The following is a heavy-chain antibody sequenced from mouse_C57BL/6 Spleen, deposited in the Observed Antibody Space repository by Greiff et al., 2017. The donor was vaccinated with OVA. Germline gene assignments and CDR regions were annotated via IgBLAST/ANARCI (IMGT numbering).Heavy chain of an antibody. CDR2: IDPSDSYT. CDR3: ARGIITTVVAPYWYFDV. D-gene: IGHD1-1*01. V-gene: IGHV1-69*01. Sequence: VQLQQPGAELVMPGASVKLSCKASGYTFTSYWMHWVKQRPGQGLEWIGEIDPSDSYTNYNQKFKGKSTLTVDKSSSTAYMQLSSLTSEDSAVYYCARGIITTVVAPYWYFDVWGTGTTVTVSS. J-gene: IGHJ1*03. CDR1: GYTFTSYW.